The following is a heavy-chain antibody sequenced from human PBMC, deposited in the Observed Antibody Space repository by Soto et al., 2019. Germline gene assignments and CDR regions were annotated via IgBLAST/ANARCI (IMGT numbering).Heavy chain of an antibody. J-gene: IGHJ6*02. CDR1: GYTFTSYG. CDR3: ARRAPPMDV. CDR2: ISAYNGNT. V-gene: IGHV1-18*01. Sequence: QVQLVQSGAEVKKPGASVKVSCKASGYTFTSYGISWVRQAPGQGLEWMGWISAYNGNTKYAQQLQGRVTMTTDTPSSTAHMELRSLSSADTAVYFCARRAPPMDVWGQGTTVTVSS.